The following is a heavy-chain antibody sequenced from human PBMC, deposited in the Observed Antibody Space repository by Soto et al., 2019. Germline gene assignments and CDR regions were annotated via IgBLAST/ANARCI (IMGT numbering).Heavy chain of an antibody. CDR1: GFTFRRYW. CDR3: VSLVERSDIAFDI. D-gene: IGHD6-6*01. J-gene: IGHJ3*02. V-gene: IGHV3-74*01. CDR2: INGDGSST. Sequence: GGSLRLSCEASGFTFRRYWMHWVRQASGKGLVWVSRINGDGSSTSYADSVKGRFTISRDNAKNTLYLQMHSLRAEDTAVYYCVSLVERSDIAFDIWGQGTMVTVSS.